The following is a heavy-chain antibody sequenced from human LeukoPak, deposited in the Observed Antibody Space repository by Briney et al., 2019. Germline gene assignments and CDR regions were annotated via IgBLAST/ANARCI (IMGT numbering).Heavy chain of an antibody. V-gene: IGHV3-30-3*01. J-gene: IGHJ4*02. CDR3: ARDTLWE. D-gene: IGHD1-26*01. CDR2: ISFDGSNK. CDR1: GFTFSGYT. Sequence: SGGSLRLSCAVSGFTFSGYTMHWVRQAPGKGLKWEAVISFDGSNKYYEDSVKGRFTISRDNSKNTLYLQMNSLRPDDTAIYYCARDTLWEWGQGTLVTVSS.